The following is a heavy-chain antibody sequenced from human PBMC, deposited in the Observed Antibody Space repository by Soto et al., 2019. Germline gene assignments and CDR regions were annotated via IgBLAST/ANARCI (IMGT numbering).Heavy chain of an antibody. Sequence: QVQLQESGPGLVKPSQTLSLTCTVSGGSISSGGYYWSWIRQHPGKGLEWIGYIYYSGSTYYNPSLKRRVTISVDTSKNQFSLKLSSVTAADTAVYYCARRMTTVTPGAFDIWGQGTMVTVSS. CDR3: ARRMTTVTPGAFDI. D-gene: IGHD4-17*01. V-gene: IGHV4-31*03. CDR1: GGSISSGGYY. J-gene: IGHJ3*02. CDR2: IYYSGST.